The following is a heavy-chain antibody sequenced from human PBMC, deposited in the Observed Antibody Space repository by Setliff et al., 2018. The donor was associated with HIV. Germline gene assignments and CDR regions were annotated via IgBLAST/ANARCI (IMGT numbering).Heavy chain of an antibody. Sequence: SETLSLTCAVYGGSFSGYSWTWIRQSPGKGLEWIGEMNHSEHYYNPTLKSRVTISMDTSKNQFSLELSSVTAADTALYYCARTITTFGVIGRGGRMDVWAKGPRSPSPQ. V-gene: IGHV4-34*01. CDR2: MNHSEH. CDR1: GGSFSGYS. D-gene: IGHD3-3*01. CDR3: ARTITTFGVIGRGGRMDV. J-gene: IGHJ6*04.